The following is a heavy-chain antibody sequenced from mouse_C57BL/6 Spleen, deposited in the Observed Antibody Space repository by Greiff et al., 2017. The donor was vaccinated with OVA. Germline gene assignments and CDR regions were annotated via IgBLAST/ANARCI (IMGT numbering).Heavy chain of an antibody. V-gene: IGHV1-81*01. J-gene: IGHJ1*03. CDR1: GYTFTSYG. D-gene: IGHD1-3*01. Sequence: VQLQQSGAELARPGASVKLSCKASGYTFTSYGISWVKQRTGQGLEWIGQIYPRSGNTYYNEKFKGKATLTADKSSSTAYMELRSLTSEDSAVYFCEREEGVAPWYFDVWGTGTTVTV. CDR2: IYPRSGNT. CDR3: EREEGVAPWYFDV.